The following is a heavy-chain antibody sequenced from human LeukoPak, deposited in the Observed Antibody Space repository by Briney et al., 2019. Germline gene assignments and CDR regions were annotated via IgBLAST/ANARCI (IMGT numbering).Heavy chain of an antibody. CDR1: GYTFTSYD. V-gene: IGHV1-8*03. D-gene: IGHD3-3*01. J-gene: IGHJ3*02. CDR2: MNPNSGNT. Sequence: ASVKVSCKASGYTFTSYDINWVRQATGQGLEWMGWMNPNSGNTGYAQKFQGRVTITRNTSISTAYMELSSLRSEDTAVYYCARGRTYYDFWSGYQRGAFDIWGQGTMVTVSS. CDR3: ARGRTYYDFWSGYQRGAFDI.